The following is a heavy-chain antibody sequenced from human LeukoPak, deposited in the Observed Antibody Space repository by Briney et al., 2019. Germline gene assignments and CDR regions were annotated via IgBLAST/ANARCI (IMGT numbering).Heavy chain of an antibody. J-gene: IGHJ4*02. D-gene: IGHD1-26*01. V-gene: IGHV3-21*01. CDR1: GFTFSSYG. CDR3: ARDLYSGSYSDY. CDR2: ISSSSSYI. Sequence: GRSLRLSCAASGFTFSSYGMHWVRQAPGKGLEWVSSISSSSSYIYYADSVKGRFTISRDNAKNSLYLQMNSLRAEDTAVYYCARDLYSGSYSDYWGQGTLVTVSS.